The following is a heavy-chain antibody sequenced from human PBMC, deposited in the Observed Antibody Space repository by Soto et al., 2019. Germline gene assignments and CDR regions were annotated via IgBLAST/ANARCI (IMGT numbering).Heavy chain of an antibody. V-gene: IGHV3-74*01. Sequence: PGGSLRLSCAASEFTFSSYWMHWVRQAPGKGLVWVSRVNSDGSSTSYADSVKGRFTISRDNAKNTLYLQMNSLRAEDTAVYYCARATAARPLQPDYWGQGTLVTVS. CDR1: EFTFSSYW. CDR3: ARATAARPLQPDY. J-gene: IGHJ4*02. CDR2: VNSDGSST.